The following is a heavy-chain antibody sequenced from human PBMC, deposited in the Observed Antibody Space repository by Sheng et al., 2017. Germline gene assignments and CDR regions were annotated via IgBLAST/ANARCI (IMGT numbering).Heavy chain of an antibody. CDR2: IYYSGNT. Sequence: QVQLQESGPGLVKPSETLSLTCTVSGDSISSHYWTWIRQPPGKGLEWIGYIYYSGNTHYNPSLESRVTISIDTSKNQFSLKLSSVTAADTAVYYCARVMSGGRLAFDLTWGQGTLV. D-gene: IGHD2-15*01. CDR3: ARVMSGGRLAFDLT. V-gene: IGHV4-59*11. CDR1: GDSISSHY. J-gene: IGHJ4*02.